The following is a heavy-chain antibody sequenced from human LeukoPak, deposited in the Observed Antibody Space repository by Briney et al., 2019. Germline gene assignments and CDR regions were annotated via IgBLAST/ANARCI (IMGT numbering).Heavy chain of an antibody. Sequence: GASVKVSCKASGYTFTGYYIHWVRQAPGQGLEWMGWITPNSGGTNYAQKFQGRVTMTRDTSITTAYMELTSLRSDDTAMYYCALYDFWSGYPDYWGQGTLVTVSS. D-gene: IGHD3-3*01. J-gene: IGHJ4*02. CDR1: GYTFTGYY. V-gene: IGHV1-2*02. CDR2: ITPNSGGT. CDR3: ALYDFWSGYPDY.